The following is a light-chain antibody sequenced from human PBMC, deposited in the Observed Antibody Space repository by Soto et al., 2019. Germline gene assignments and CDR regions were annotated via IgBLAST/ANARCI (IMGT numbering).Light chain of an antibody. CDR1: SSNIGTYT. J-gene: IGLJ2*01. V-gene: IGLV1-44*01. CDR3: AAWDASLNGVI. CDR2: SNN. Sequence: QSVLTQPPSASGTPGQRVTISCSGSSSNIGTYTVNWYQQVPGTAPKLLIYSNNQRPSGVPNRFSGSKSGTSASLAISGLQSEDEADYYCAAWDASLNGVIFGGGTKVTVL.